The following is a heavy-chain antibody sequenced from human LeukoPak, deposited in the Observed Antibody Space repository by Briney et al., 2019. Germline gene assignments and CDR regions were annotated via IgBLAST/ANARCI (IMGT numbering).Heavy chain of an antibody. D-gene: IGHD3-9*01. Sequence: SETLSLTCTVSGGSLTSYYWSWVRQSPGKGLEWIGSIFSSGESSYNPSLKSRVTISVDTSKNQFSLKLTSVTATDTAVYYCARMTGYPYYFDYWGQGTLVTVSS. CDR3: ARMTGYPYYFDY. CDR2: IFSSGES. V-gene: IGHV4-59*08. J-gene: IGHJ4*02. CDR1: GGSLTSYY.